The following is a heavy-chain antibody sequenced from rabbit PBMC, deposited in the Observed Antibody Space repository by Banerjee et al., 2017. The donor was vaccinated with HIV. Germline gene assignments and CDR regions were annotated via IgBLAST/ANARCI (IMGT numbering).Heavy chain of an antibody. J-gene: IGHJ4*01. CDR3: ARGDGSSGWAFNL. CDR1: GFSFSGRYD. V-gene: IGHV1S40*01. D-gene: IGHD4-1*01. CDR2: IYTGNGNI. Sequence: QSLEESGGDLVKPGASLTLTCTASGFSFSGRYDMCWVRQAPGKGPEWIACIYTGNGNIYYASWAKGRFTISKTSSTTVTLQMTSLTAADTATYFCARGDGSSGWAFNLWGPGTLVTVS.